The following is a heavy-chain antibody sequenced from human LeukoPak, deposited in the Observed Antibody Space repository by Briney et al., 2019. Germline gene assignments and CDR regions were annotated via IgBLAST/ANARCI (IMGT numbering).Heavy chain of an antibody. CDR2: INPDSGGT. CDR3: ARVHYDSSGYVDY. Sequence: ASVMVSCKASGYPFTAYYMHWVRQAPGQGLEWMGWINPDSGGTNYAQEFQGRVTMTRDTSISTAYMELTRLRSDDTAVYYCARVHYDSSGYVDYWGQGTLVTVSS. V-gene: IGHV1-2*02. D-gene: IGHD3-22*01. CDR1: GYPFTAYY. J-gene: IGHJ4*02.